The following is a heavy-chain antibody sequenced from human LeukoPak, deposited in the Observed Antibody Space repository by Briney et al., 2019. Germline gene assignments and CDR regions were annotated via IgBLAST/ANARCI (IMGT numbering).Heavy chain of an antibody. CDR3: AREVISTPSYFDY. CDR1: GFTVSSSF. V-gene: IGHV3-53*01. CDR2: IHRDDKT. J-gene: IGHJ4*02. D-gene: IGHD2-2*01. Sequence: GGSLRLSCAASGFTVSSSFIYWVRRAPGKGLEWVSFIHRDDKTYYADSVKGRFTMSRDSSRNTLYLQMNSLGADDTAVYYCAREVISTPSYFDYWGQGTLVTVSS.